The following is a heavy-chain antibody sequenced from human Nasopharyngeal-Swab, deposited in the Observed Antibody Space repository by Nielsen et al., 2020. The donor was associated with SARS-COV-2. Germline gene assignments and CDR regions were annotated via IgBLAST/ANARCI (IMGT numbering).Heavy chain of an antibody. J-gene: IGHJ6*02. D-gene: IGHD5-18*01. CDR1: GFTFSSYG. CDR2: IWYDGSNK. CDR3: ARAKYVDTDNSDYGMDV. Sequence: GESLKISCAASGFTFSSYGMHWVRQAPGKGLEWVAVIWYDGSNKYYADSAKGRFTISRDNSKNTLYLQMNSLRAEDTAVYYCARAKYVDTDNSDYGMDVWGQGTTVTVSS. V-gene: IGHV3-33*01.